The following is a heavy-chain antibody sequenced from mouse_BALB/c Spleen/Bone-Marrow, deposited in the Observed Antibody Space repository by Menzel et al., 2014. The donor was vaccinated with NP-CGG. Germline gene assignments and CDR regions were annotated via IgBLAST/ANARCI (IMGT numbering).Heavy chain of an antibody. CDR2: IYPGDGDT. V-gene: IGHV1-87*01. CDR3: ARGDYETWFAY. D-gene: IGHD2-4*01. J-gene: IGHJ3*01. CDR1: GYTFTSYW. Sequence: QVQLKDSGAELARPGASVKSSCKASGYTFTSYWMQWVKQRPGQGLEWIGAIYPGDGDTRYTQKFKGKATLTADKSSSTAYMQLSSLASEDSAVYYCARGDYETWFAYWGQGTLVTVSA.